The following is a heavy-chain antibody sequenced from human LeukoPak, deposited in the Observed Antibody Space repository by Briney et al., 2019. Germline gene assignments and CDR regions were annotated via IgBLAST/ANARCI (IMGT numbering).Heavy chain of an antibody. D-gene: IGHD5-18*01. CDR2: IYYSGST. CDR1: GGSISSSSYY. J-gene: IGHJ3*02. CDR3: ARWFRGYRDAFDI. V-gene: IGHV4-39*01. Sequence: SETLSLTCTVSGGSISSSSYYWGWIRQPPGKGLERIGSIYYSGSTYYNPSLKSRVTISVDTSKNQFSLKLTSVTAADTAMYYCARWFRGYRDAFDIWGQGTLVTVSS.